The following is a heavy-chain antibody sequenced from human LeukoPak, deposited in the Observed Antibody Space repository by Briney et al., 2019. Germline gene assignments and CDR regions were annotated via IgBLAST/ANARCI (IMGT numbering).Heavy chain of an antibody. Sequence: GASVKVSCKASGYTFTSYGISWVRQAPGQGLEWMGWISAYNGNTNYAQKLQGRVTMTTDTSTSTAYMELRSLRSDDTAVYYCARAYYDFWSGYYIGGELWYHYMDVWGKGTTVTVSS. CDR1: GYTFTSYG. D-gene: IGHD3-3*01. J-gene: IGHJ6*03. CDR2: ISAYNGNT. CDR3: ARAYYDFWSGYYIGGELWYHYMDV. V-gene: IGHV1-18*01.